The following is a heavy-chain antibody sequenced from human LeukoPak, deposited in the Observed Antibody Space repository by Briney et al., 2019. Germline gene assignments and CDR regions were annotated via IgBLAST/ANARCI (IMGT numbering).Heavy chain of an antibody. V-gene: IGHV4-30-4*08. J-gene: IGHJ5*02. CDR1: GDSISSGDFY. CDR2: IFYTGST. Sequence: SETLSLTCTVSGDSISSGDFYWSWIRQPPGRGLEWLGFIFYTGSTYYNPSLKSRVSISVDTSKNQFSLNLSSVTAADTAVYYCARALSSSRRTRFDPWGQGTLVTVSS. D-gene: IGHD6-13*01. CDR3: ARALSSSRRTRFDP.